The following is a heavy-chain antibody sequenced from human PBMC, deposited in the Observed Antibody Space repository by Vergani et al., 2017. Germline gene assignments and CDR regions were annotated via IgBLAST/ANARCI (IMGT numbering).Heavy chain of an antibody. CDR1: GFAFSRYA. V-gene: IGHV3-23*01. Sequence: EVQLLASGGRLVQPGGSLRLSCVASGFAFSRYAMSWVRQAPGKGLEWVSGLTASGSGISYADSVRGRFTISRDNSKNTLFLQMDSHRAEDTAVYYCAKRGWLQHFGAHYFDSWGQGILVTVSS. D-gene: IGHD5-24*01. CDR3: AKRGWLQHFGAHYFDS. CDR2: LTASGSGI. J-gene: IGHJ4*02.